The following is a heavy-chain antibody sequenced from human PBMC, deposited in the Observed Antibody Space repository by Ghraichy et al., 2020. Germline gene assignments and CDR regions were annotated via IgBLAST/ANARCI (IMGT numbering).Heavy chain of an antibody. Sequence: SETLSLTCTVSGGSISSSTYHWGWIRQPPGKGLEWIGSIYYSGRTYYSPSLKSRVTISVDTSKSQFSLKLSSVTAADTAMYYCARSNMAATGWFDPWGQGTLVTVSS. V-gene: IGHV4-39*01. J-gene: IGHJ5*02. CDR3: ARSNMAATGWFDP. CDR1: GGSISSSTYH. CDR2: IYYSGRT. D-gene: IGHD6-13*01.